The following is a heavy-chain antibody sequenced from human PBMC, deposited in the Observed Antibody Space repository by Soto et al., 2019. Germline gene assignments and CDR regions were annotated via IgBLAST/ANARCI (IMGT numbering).Heavy chain of an antibody. CDR2: ISYDGSNK. CDR3: ATPIVSSSNGMDV. CDR1: GFTFSSYA. D-gene: IGHD3-22*01. Sequence: GSLRLSCAASGFTFSSYAMHWVRQAPGKGLEWVAVISYDGSNKYYADSVKGRFTISRDNSKNTLYLQMNSLRAEDTAVYYCATPIVSSSNGMDVWGQGTTVTVSS. V-gene: IGHV3-30-3*01. J-gene: IGHJ6*02.